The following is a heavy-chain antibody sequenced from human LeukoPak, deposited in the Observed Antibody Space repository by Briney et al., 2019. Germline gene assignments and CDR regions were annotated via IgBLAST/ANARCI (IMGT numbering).Heavy chain of an antibody. CDR2: ISDSGDYT. Sequence: GGSLRLSCAGSGFTFSSYAMSWVRQAPGKGLEWVSAISDSGDYTYYADSVKGRFTISGDNSKNTLYLHVNSLRAEDTAVYYCAKDTSIGKYCTSGVCSPFDYWGQGTLVTVSS. V-gene: IGHV3-23*01. J-gene: IGHJ4*02. CDR3: AKDTSIGKYCTSGVCSPFDY. D-gene: IGHD2-8*01. CDR1: GFTFSSYA.